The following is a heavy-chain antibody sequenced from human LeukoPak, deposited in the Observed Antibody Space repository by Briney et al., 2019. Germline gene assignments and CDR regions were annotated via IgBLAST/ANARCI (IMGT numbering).Heavy chain of an antibody. J-gene: IGHJ6*02. CDR1: GGSFSGYY. CDR3: ARDGRDYYYGMDV. Sequence: SETLSLTCAVYGGSFSGYYWSWIRQPPGKGLEWIGEINHSGSTNYNPSLKSRVTISVDTSKNQFSLKLSSVTAAGTAVYYCARDGRDYYYGMDVWGQGTTVTVSS. V-gene: IGHV4-34*01. CDR2: INHSGST.